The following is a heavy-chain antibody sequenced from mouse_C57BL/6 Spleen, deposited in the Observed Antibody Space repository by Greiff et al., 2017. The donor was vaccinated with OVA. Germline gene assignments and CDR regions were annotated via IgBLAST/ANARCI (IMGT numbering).Heavy chain of an antibody. CDR1: GFTFSDYG. D-gene: IGHD1-1*01. Sequence: DVHLVESGGGLVKPGGSLKLSCAASGFTFSDYGMHWVRQAPEKGLEWVAYISSGSSTIYYADTVKGRFTISRDNAKNTLFLQMTSLRSEDTAMYYCARVYGYYFDYWGQGTTLTVSS. CDR2: ISSGSSTI. V-gene: IGHV5-17*01. J-gene: IGHJ2*01. CDR3: ARVYGYYFDY.